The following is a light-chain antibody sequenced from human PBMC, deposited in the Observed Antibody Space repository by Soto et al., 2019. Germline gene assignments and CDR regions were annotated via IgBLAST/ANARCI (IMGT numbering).Light chain of an antibody. Sequence: DIQMTQSPSSLSASVGDRVTITCRASQSINSKLNWYQQKPGEVPKLLIYAATSLQSGVPSRFSGSGSGTEFTLTISSLQPEDFAPYYCQQLNSFPFTFGQGTRLEIK. CDR3: QQLNSFPFT. CDR1: QSINSK. V-gene: IGKV1-17*01. J-gene: IGKJ5*01. CDR2: AAT.